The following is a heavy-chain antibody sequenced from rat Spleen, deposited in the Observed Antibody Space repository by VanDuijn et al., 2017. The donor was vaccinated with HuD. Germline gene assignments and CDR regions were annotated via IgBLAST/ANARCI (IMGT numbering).Heavy chain of an antibody. J-gene: IGHJ3*01. D-gene: IGHD1-9*01. V-gene: IGHV5-29*01. Sequence: EVQLVESDGGLVQPGRSLKLSCAASGFTFSDYYMAWVRQAPTKGLEWVATISYDGSSTYYRDSVKGRFTISRDNAKSALYLQMNSLRSEDTATYYCTKTHTMGSRFAYWGQGTLVTVSS. CDR1: GFTFSDYY. CDR2: ISYDGSST. CDR3: TKTHTMGSRFAY.